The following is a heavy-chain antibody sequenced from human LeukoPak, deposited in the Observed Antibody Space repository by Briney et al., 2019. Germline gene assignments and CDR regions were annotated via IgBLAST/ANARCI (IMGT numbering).Heavy chain of an antibody. D-gene: IGHD3-10*01. J-gene: IGHJ4*02. V-gene: IGHV4-34*01. CDR1: GGSFSGYY. Sequence: SETLSLTCAVYGGSFSGYYWSWIRQPPGKGLEWIGEINHSGSTNYNPSLKSRVTISVDTSKNQFSLKLSSVTAADTAVYYCARGGVWLIFFDYCGQGTLVTVSS. CDR2: INHSGST. CDR3: ARGGVWLIFFDY.